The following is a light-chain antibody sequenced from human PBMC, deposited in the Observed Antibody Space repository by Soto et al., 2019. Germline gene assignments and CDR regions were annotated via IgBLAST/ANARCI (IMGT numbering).Light chain of an antibody. CDR1: TGAVTSGYY. CDR3: LLYYAGARV. J-gene: IGLJ2*01. CDR2: STT. Sequence: QAVVTQEPSLTVSPGGTVTLTCASSTGAVTSGYYPNWFQQKPGQAPTSLIYSTTNRHSWTPARFSGSLPGGKAALTLSGVQPEDEAEYYCLLYYAGARVFGGGPKLTVL. V-gene: IGLV7-43*01.